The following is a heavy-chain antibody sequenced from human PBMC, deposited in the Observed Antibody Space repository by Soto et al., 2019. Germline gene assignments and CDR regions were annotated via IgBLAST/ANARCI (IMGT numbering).Heavy chain of an antibody. CDR1: GFTLSTYG. V-gene: IGHV3-33*01. CDR2: IWYDGSNK. CDR3: ARDLGYYDSSGH. Sequence: PGGSLRLSCAASGFTLSTYGMHWVRQAPGEGLEWVAVIWYDGSNKYYADSVKGRFTISRDNSKNTLYLQMNSLRAEDTAVYYCARDLGYYDSSGHWGQGTLVTVSS. J-gene: IGHJ4*02. D-gene: IGHD3-22*01.